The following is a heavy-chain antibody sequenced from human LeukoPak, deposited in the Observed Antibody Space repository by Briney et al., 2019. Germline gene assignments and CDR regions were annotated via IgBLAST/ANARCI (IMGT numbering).Heavy chain of an antibody. CDR2: INHSGST. CDR1: GGSISSGGYY. Sequence: SETLSLTCTVSGGSISSGGYYWSWIRQHPGKGLEWIGEINHSGSTNYNPSLKSRVTISVDTSKNQFSLKLSSVTAADTAVYYCADLYSNYGGWGQGTLVTVSS. D-gene: IGHD4-11*01. J-gene: IGHJ4*02. CDR3: ADLYSNYGG. V-gene: IGHV4-39*07.